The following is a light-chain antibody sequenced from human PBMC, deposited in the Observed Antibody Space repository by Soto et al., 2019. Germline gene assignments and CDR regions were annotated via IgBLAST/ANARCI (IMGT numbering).Light chain of an antibody. CDR3: SSYTSSSTLV. CDR2: EVS. CDR1: SSDVGGYNY. J-gene: IGLJ1*01. V-gene: IGLV2-14*01. Sequence: QSALTQPASVSGSPGQSITISCTGTSSDVGGYNYVSWYQQHPGKAPKLMIYEVSNRHSGVSNRFSGSKSGNTASLTISGLQAEDDADYYCSSYTSSSTLVFGTGTKLTVL.